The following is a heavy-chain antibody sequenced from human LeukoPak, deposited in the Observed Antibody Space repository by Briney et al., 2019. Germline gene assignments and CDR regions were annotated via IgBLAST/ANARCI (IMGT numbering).Heavy chain of an antibody. V-gene: IGHV4-59*11. CDR3: ARNQNWNENWFDP. D-gene: IGHD1-1*01. CDR2: IYYSGST. CDR1: GGSISSHY. Sequence: SETLSLTCTVSGGSISSHYWSWIRQPPGKGLEWIGYIYYSGSTNYNPSLKSRVTISVDTSKNQFSLKLSSVTAADTAVYHCARNQNWNENWFDPWGQGTLVTVSS. J-gene: IGHJ5*02.